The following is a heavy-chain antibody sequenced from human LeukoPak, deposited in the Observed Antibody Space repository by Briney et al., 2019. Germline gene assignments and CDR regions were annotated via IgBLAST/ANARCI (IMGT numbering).Heavy chain of an antibody. CDR3: ARDITIFGVVGGHYYYYMDV. J-gene: IGHJ6*03. CDR1: GYTFTGYY. Sequence: ASVKVSCKASGYTFTGYYMHWVRQAPGQGLEWMGWIDPNSGGTNYAQKFQGRVTMTRDTSISTAYMELSRLRSDDTAVYYCARDITIFGVVGGHYYYYMDVWGKGTTVTVSS. D-gene: IGHD3-3*01. V-gene: IGHV1-2*02. CDR2: IDPNSGGT.